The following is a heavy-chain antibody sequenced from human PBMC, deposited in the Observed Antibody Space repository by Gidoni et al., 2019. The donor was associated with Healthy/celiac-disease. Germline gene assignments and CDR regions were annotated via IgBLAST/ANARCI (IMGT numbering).Heavy chain of an antibody. CDR3: ADLSSGYYYG. CDR2: ISYDGSNK. V-gene: IGHV3-30*03. J-gene: IGHJ4*02. CDR1: GFTFSSYG. D-gene: IGHD3-22*01. Sequence: QVQLVESGGGVVQPGRSLRLSCAASGFTFSSYGMHWVRQAPGKGLAWVAVISYDGSNKYYADSVKGRFTISRDNSKNTLYLQMNSLRAEDTAVYYCADLSSGYYYGWGQGTLVTVSS.